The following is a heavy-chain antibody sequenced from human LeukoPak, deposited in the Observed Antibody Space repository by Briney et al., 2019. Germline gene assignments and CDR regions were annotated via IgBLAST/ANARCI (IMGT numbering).Heavy chain of an antibody. J-gene: IGHJ4*02. D-gene: IGHD1-26*01. CDR1: GFTVSSNY. V-gene: IGHV3-53*01. Sequence: GGSLRLSCAASGFTVSSNYMSRVRQAPGKGLEWVSVIYSGGSTYYADSVKGRFTISRDNSKNTLYLQMNSLRAEDTAVYYCAKESVGATDYWGQGTLVTVSS. CDR2: IYSGGST. CDR3: AKESVGATDY.